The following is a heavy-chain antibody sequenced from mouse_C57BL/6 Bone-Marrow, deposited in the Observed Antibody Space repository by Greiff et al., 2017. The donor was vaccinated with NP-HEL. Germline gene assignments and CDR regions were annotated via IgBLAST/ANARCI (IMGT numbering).Heavy chain of an antibody. D-gene: IGHD2-5*01. CDR2: IDPSDSYT. CDR3: ARSPSYYSKPFAY. J-gene: IGHJ3*01. V-gene: IGHV1-59*01. Sequence: QVQLQQPGAELVRPGTSVKLSCTASGYTFTSYWMHWVKQRPGQGLEWIGVIDPSDSYTNYNQKFKGKATLTVDTSSSTAYMQLSSLTSEDSAVYYCARSPSYYSKPFAYWGQGTLVTVSA. CDR1: GYTFTSYW.